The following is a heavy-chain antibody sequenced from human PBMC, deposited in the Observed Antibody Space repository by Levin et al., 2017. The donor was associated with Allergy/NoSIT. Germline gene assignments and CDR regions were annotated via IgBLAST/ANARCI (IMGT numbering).Heavy chain of an antibody. Sequence: PGESLKISCAASGFTFNTYTFNWVRQAPGKGLEWVSSISSSGTHIYYADSAKGRFTFSRDNAKNSLFLQMNSLRAEDTAVYYCARGDDVFDLWGQGTRVTVSS. CDR1: GFTFNTYT. CDR3: ARGDDVFDL. J-gene: IGHJ3*01. V-gene: IGHV3-21*01. CDR2: ISSSGTHI.